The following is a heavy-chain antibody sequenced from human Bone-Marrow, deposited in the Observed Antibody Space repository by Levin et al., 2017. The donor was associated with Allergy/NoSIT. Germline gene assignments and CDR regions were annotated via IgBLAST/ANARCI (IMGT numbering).Heavy chain of an antibody. CDR2: ISYTGTT. V-gene: IGHV4-59*01. J-gene: IGHJ5*01. CDR1: GSSINSYF. CDR3: ARDDTVGYMDS. Sequence: TASETLSLTCNVSGSSINSYFWSWIRQPPGKGLEWIGHISYTGTTKYNPSLKTRVSISVDTSKKQFSLKLNSVTAADTALYYYARDDTVGYMDSWGHGTLVTVSS. D-gene: IGHD6-13*01.